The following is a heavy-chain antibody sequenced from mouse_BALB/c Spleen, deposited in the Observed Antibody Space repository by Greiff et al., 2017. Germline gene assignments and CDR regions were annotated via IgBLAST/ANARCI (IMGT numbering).Heavy chain of an antibody. CDR2: IWSGGST. Sequence: VKLMESGPGLVQPSQSLSITCTVSGFSLTSYGVHWVRQSPGKGLEWLGVIWSGGSTDYNAAFISRLSISKDNSKSQVFFKMNSLQANDTAIYYCARNTIYYDYLYAMDYWGQGTSVTVSS. CDR1: GFSLTSYG. D-gene: IGHD2-4*01. CDR3: ARNTIYYDYLYAMDY. V-gene: IGHV2-2*02. J-gene: IGHJ4*01.